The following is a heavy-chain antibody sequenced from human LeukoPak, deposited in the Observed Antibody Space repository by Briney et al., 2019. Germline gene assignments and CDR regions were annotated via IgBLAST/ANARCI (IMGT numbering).Heavy chain of an antibody. V-gene: IGHV3-53*01. J-gene: IGHJ4*02. D-gene: IGHD3-3*01. CDR2: IYSGGST. CDR1: GFTVSSNY. Sequence: GGSLRLSCAAPGFTVSSNYMSWVRQAPGKGLEWVSVIYSGGSTYYADSVKGRFTISRDNSKNTLYLQMNSLRAEDTAVYYCARGPRITIFGVVIPRFDYWGQGTLVTVS. CDR3: ARGPRITIFGVVIPRFDY.